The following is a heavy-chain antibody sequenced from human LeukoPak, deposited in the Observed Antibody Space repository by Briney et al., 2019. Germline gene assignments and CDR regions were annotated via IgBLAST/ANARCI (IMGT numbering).Heavy chain of an antibody. Sequence: ASVKVSCKASGGTFSSYAISWVRQAPGQGLEWMGRIIPILGIANYAQKFQGRVTITRDMSTSTAYMELSSLRSEDTAVYYCAADLRYYYGMDVWGQGTTVTVSS. V-gene: IGHV1-69*04. J-gene: IGHJ6*02. CDR2: IIPILGIA. CDR1: GGTFSSYA. CDR3: AADLRYYYGMDV.